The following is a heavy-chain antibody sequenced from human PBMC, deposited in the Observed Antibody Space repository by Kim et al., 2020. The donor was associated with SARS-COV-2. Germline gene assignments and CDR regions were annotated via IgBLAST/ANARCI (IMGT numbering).Heavy chain of an antibody. D-gene: IGHD4-17*01. Sequence: EGSLRPSCAASGFTFSASAMHWVRQASGKGLEWVGRIRSKPNNYATSYAASVTGRFTISRDDSTNTVYLQMDSLKTDDTAVYFCSRHSGKHGDRGFDNWGQGTLVTVSS. V-gene: IGHV3-73*01. J-gene: IGHJ4*02. CDR1: GFTFSASA. CDR3: SRHSGKHGDRGFDN. CDR2: IRSKPNNYAT.